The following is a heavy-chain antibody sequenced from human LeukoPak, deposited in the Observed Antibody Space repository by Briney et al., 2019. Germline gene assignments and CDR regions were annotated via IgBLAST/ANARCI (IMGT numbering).Heavy chain of an antibody. D-gene: IGHD6-13*01. J-gene: IGHJ4*02. CDR1: GGSVSSGNYY. CDR2: IYYSGST. CDR3: ARVSSSSLDY. V-gene: IGHV4-61*01. Sequence: SETLSLTCTVSGGSVSSGNYYWNWIRQPPGKGLEWIGYIYYSGSTNYNPSLKSRVTISVDTSKSQFSLKLSSVTAADTAVYCCARVSSSSLDYWGQGTPVTVSS.